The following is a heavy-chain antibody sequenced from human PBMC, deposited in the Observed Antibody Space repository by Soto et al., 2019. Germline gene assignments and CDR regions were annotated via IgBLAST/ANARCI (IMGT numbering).Heavy chain of an antibody. Sequence: PGGSLRLSCAASGLTINIYSMNWVRQAPGKGLEWVSSISSSSAYIYYSDSVKGRFTISRDNAKRSLYLEMNSLRAEDTAVYYRASGGDYFDYWGPGTLVTVSS. CDR2: ISSSSAYI. V-gene: IGHV3-21*01. CDR1: GLTINIYS. CDR3: ASGGDYFDY. J-gene: IGHJ4*02.